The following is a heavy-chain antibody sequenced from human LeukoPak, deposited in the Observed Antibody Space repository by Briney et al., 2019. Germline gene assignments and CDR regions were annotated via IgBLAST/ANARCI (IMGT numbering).Heavy chain of an antibody. V-gene: IGHV3-64*01. D-gene: IGHD4-17*01. CDR1: GFTFSSYA. CDR2: ISSNGGST. J-gene: IGHJ3*02. CDR3: ARMDIDHGDYGGAFDI. Sequence: GSLRLSCAASGFTFSSYAMHWVRQAPGKGLEYVSAISSNGGSTYYANFVKGRFTISRDNSKNTLYLQMGSLRAEDMAVYYCARMDIDHGDYGGAFDIWGQGTMVTVSS.